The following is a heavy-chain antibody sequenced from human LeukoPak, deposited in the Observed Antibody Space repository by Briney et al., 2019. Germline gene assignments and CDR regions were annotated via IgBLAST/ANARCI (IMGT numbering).Heavy chain of an antibody. CDR2: IYYSGST. J-gene: IGHJ4*02. CDR3: ASRGYSYGTLYYFDY. D-gene: IGHD5-18*01. CDR1: GGSISSNSYY. V-gene: IGHV4-39*01. Sequence: SETLSLTCTVSGGSISSNSYYWGWIRQPPGKGLEWIGSIYYSGSTYYNPSLKSRVTISVDTSKNQFSLKLSSVTAADTAVYYCASRGYSYGTLYYFDYWGQGTLVTVSS.